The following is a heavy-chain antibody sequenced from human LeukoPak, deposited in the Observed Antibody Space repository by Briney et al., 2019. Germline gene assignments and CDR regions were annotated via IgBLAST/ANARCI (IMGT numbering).Heavy chain of an antibody. J-gene: IGHJ4*02. CDR1: GFTFDDYG. Sequence: GSLRLSCAASGFTFDDYGMSWVRQAPGKGLEWIGYIYYSGSTNYNPSLNSRVTISVDTPKNQFSLKLSSVTAADTAVYYCARKVVVAAAHYFDYWGQGTLVTVSS. V-gene: IGHV4-59*01. CDR2: IYYSGST. D-gene: IGHD2-15*01. CDR3: ARKVVVAAAHYFDY.